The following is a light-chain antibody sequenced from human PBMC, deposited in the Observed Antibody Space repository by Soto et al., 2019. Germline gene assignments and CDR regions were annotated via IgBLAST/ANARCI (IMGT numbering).Light chain of an antibody. V-gene: IGKV4-1*01. CDR3: QQYGSSPLT. J-gene: IGKJ1*01. CDR2: WAS. CDR1: QSVLYSSNNKNY. Sequence: DIVMTQSPDSLAVSLGERATINCKSSQSVLYSSNNKNYLAWYQQKPGQPPKALIYWASTRESGVPDRFSGSESGTDFTLTISRLEPEYFAVYYCQQYGSSPLTFGEGTKVEIK.